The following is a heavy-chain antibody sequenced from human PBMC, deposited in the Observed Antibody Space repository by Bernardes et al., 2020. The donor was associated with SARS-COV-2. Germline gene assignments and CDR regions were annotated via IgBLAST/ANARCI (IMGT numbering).Heavy chain of an antibody. CDR2: IKQDGSEK. CDR3: ARFHCSGGSCLIEWYFDL. V-gene: IGHV3-7*01. J-gene: IGHJ2*01. D-gene: IGHD2-15*01. Sequence: WGSLRLSCAASGFTFSSYWMSWVRKAPGKGLEWVANIKQDGSEKYYVDSVKGRFTISRDNAKNSLYLQMNSLRAEDTAVYYCARFHCSGGSCLIEWYFDLWGRGTLVTVSS. CDR1: GFTFSSYW.